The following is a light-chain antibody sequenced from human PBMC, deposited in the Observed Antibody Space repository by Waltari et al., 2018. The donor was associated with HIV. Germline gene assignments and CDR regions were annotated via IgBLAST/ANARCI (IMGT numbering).Light chain of an antibody. CDR1: SSDVGSYNL. Sequence: QSALTQPASVSGSPGQSITISCTGTSSDVGSYNLVSWYQQHPGKAPKVMIYEGSKRPSGVSNRFSGSKSCTTASLTISGLQAEDEADYYCCSYTGSSTRRPYVFGTGTKVTVL. CDR3: CSYTGSSTRRPYV. J-gene: IGLJ1*01. V-gene: IGLV2-23*01. CDR2: EGS.